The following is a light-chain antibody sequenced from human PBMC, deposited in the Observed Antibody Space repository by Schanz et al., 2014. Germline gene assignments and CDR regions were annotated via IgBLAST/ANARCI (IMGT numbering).Light chain of an antibody. Sequence: SALTQPASVSGSPGQSITISCTGTSSDVGTYNYVSWYQHHPGKAPKLMIYDVSDRPSGVSNRFSGSKSGTSASLAISGLQSEDEADYYCAAWDDSLNGPVFGGGTKLTV. V-gene: IGLV2-14*03. J-gene: IGLJ3*02. CDR1: SSDVGTYNY. CDR2: DVS. CDR3: AAWDDSLNGPV.